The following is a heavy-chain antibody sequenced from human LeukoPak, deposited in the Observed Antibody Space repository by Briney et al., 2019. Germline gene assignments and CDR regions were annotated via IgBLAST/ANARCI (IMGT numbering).Heavy chain of an antibody. D-gene: IGHD6-6*01. CDR2: IYPGDSET. CDR3: ARSYSSSSSFDY. CDR1: GYSFTTYW. J-gene: IGHJ4*02. V-gene: IGHV5-51*01. Sequence: GESLKISCKGSGYSFTTYWIGWVRQMPGKGLEWMGIIYPGDSETRYTPSFQGQVTISADRSISTAYLQWSSLKASDTAVYYCARSYSSSSSFDYWGQGTLVTVSS.